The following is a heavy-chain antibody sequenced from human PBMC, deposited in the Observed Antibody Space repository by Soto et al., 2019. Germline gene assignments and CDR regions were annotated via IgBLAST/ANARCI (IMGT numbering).Heavy chain of an antibody. V-gene: IGHV3-23*01. Sequence: EVQLLESGGGLVQPGGSLRLSCAASEFTFSYHAMSWVRQAPGKGLEWVSGIPGSGGGTYYADSVKGRFTISRDNSKNTLYLQMNSLRAEDTAVYYCAKLYSGGWRFEDYWGPGTLVTVSS. D-gene: IGHD6-25*01. CDR3: AKLYSGGWRFEDY. J-gene: IGHJ4*02. CDR2: IPGSGGGT. CDR1: EFTFSYHA.